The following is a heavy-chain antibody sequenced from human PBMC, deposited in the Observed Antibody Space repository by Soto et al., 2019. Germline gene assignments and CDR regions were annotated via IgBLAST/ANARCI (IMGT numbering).Heavy chain of an antibody. CDR2: IKQDGSEK. CDR3: ARGQPYYYYYYMDV. V-gene: IGHV3-7*01. CDR1: GFTFSSYW. J-gene: IGHJ6*03. Sequence: PGGSLRLSCAASGFTFSSYWMSWVRQAPGKGLEWVANIKQDGSEKYYVDSVKGRFTISRDNAKNSLYLQMNSLRAEDTAVYYCARGQPYYYYYYMDVRGKGTTVTVSS.